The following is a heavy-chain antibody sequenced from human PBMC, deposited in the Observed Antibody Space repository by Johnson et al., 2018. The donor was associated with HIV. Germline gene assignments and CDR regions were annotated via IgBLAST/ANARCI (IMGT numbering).Heavy chain of an antibody. CDR1: GFTFSSYG. J-gene: IGHJ3*02. CDR3: AKDRGVVVTAAPYEAFDI. Sequence: QVQLVESGGGVVQPGRSLRLSCAASGFTFSSYGMHWVRQAPGKGLEWVAVIWYDGSDKYYADSVKGRFTISRDNSKTTLYLQMNSLRAEDTAVYNCAKDRGVVVTAAPYEAFDIWGQGTMVTVSS. D-gene: IGHD2-21*02. V-gene: IGHV3-33*06. CDR2: IWYDGSDK.